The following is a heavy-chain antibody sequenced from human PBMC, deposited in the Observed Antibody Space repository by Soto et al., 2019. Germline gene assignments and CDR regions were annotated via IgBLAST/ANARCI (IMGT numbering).Heavy chain of an antibody. V-gene: IGHV4-59*08. J-gene: IGHJ4*02. CDR3: AKNWNWGSLVH. CDR1: GASISSYY. CDR2: VYYSGST. D-gene: IGHD7-27*01. Sequence: SETLSLTCTVSGASISSYYWSWIRQPPGKGLEWIGYVYYSGSTNYNPSLKSRVTISVDTPKNQFSLELSSVTAADTAVYYCAKNWNWGSLVHWGQGTLVTVSS.